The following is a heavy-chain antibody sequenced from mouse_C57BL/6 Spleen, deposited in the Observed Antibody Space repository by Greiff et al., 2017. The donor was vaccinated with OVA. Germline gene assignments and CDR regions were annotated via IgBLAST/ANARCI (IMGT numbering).Heavy chain of an antibody. D-gene: IGHD2-1*01. V-gene: IGHV1-18*01. Sequence: VQLQQSGPELVKPGASVKIPCKASGYTFTDYNMDWVKQSHGKSLEWIGDINPNNGGTIYNQKFKGKATLTVDKSSSTAYMELRSLTSEDTAVYYCERAVYYGNPWYFDVWGTGTTVTVSS. CDR1: GYTFTDYN. J-gene: IGHJ1*03. CDR2: INPNNGGT. CDR3: ERAVYYGNPWYFDV.